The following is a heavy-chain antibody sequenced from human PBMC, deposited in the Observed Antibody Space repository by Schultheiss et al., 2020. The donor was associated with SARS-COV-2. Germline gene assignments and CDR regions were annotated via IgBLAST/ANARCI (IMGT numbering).Heavy chain of an antibody. V-gene: IGHV1-3*01. Sequence: ASVKVSCKASGYTFTSYAMHWVRQAPGQRLEWMGWINPSSGDTNYAQKLQGRVTMTTDTSTSTAYMELRSLRSDDTAVYYCARDPYQGYSSGRYFDYWGQGTLVTVSS. J-gene: IGHJ4*02. CDR2: INPSSGDT. CDR1: GYTFTSYA. D-gene: IGHD5-18*01. CDR3: ARDPYQGYSSGRYFDY.